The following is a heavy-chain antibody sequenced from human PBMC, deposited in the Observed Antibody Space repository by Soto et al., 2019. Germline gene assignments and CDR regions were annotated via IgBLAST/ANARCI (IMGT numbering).Heavy chain of an antibody. CDR3: AKTELGYCSSTSCGY. D-gene: IGHD2-2*01. CDR1: GFTFDDYA. CDR2: ISWNSGSI. J-gene: IGHJ4*02. Sequence: GGSLRLSCAASGFTFDDYAMHWVRQAPGKGLEWVSGISWNSGSIGYADSVKGRFTISRDNAKNSLYLQMNSLRAEDTALYYCAKTELGYCSSTSCGYWGQGTLVTVSS. V-gene: IGHV3-9*01.